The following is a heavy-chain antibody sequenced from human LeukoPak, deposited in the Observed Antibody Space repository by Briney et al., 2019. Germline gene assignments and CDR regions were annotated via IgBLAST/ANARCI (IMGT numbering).Heavy chain of an antibody. V-gene: IGHV3-9*01. CDR1: GFTFDDYA. CDR3: AKDLDPYGSGSYFVFDY. J-gene: IGHJ4*02. Sequence: GGSLRLSCAASGFTFDDYAMHWVRQAPGKGLEWVSGISWNSGSTGYADSVKGRSTISRDNAKNSLYLQMNSLRAEDTALYYCAKDLDPYGSGSYFVFDYWGQGTLVTVSS. CDR2: ISWNSGST. D-gene: IGHD3-10*01.